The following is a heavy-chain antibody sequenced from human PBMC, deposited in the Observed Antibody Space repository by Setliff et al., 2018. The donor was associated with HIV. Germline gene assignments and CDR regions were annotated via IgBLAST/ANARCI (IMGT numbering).Heavy chain of an antibody. CDR1: GGSFSGYY. J-gene: IGHJ4*02. Sequence: SETLSLTCAVYGGSFSGYYWSWIRQPPGKGLERIGEINHSGSTNYNPSLKSRVTISVDTSKNQFSLKLSSVTAADTAVYYCAIRGSSGWYVGGYFDYWGQGTLVTVS. CDR3: AIRGSSGWYVGGYFDY. CDR2: INHSGST. V-gene: IGHV4-34*01. D-gene: IGHD6-19*01.